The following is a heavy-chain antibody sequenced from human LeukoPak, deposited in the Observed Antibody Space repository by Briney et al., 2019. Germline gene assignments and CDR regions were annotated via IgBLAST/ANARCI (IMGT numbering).Heavy chain of an antibody. V-gene: IGHV1-18*01. Sequence: GASVKVSCKASGYTFTSYGISWVRQAPGQGLEWMGWISAYNGNTNYAQKLQGRVTMTTDTSTSTAYMELSSLRSEDTAVYYCARVLYAAAGPYFDYWGQGTLVTVSS. J-gene: IGHJ4*02. CDR1: GYTFTSYG. D-gene: IGHD6-13*01. CDR2: ISAYNGNT. CDR3: ARVLYAAAGPYFDY.